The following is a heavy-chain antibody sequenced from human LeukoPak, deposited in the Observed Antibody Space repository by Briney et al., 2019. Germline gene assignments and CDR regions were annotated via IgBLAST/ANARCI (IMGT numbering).Heavy chain of an antibody. CDR3: AREGTVPNWFDP. V-gene: IGHV1-69*05. J-gene: IGHJ5*02. CDR2: IIPIFGTA. Sequence: ASVKVSCKASGGTFSSYAISWVRQAPGQGLEWMGGIIPIFGTANYAQKFQGRVTITTDESTSTAYMKLSSLRSEDTAVYYCAREGTVPNWFDPWGQGTLVTVSS. D-gene: IGHD4-17*01. CDR1: GGTFSSYA.